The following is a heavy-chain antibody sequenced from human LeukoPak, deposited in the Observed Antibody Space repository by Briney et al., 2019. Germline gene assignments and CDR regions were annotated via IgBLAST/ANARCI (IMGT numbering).Heavy chain of an antibody. CDR2: ISSSSSYI. CDR3: GSFAVAGQGFDY. J-gene: IGHJ4*02. D-gene: IGHD6-19*01. Sequence: GGSLRLSCAASGFTFSSYSMNWVRQAPGKGLEWVSSISSSSSYIYYADSVKGRFTISRDNAKNSLYLQMNSLRAEDTAVYYCGSFAVAGQGFDYWGQGTLVTVSS. V-gene: IGHV3-21*01. CDR1: GFTFSSYS.